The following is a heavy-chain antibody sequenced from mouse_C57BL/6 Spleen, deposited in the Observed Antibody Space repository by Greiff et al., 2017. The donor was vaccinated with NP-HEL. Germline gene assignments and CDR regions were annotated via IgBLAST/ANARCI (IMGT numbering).Heavy chain of an antibody. J-gene: IGHJ2*01. CDR2: IRNKANGYTT. CDR1: GFTFTDYY. Sequence: DVLLVESGGGLVQPGGSLSLSCAASGFTFTDYYMSWVRQPPGKALEWLGFIRNKANGYTTEYSASVKGRFTISRDNSQSILYLQMNALRAEDSATYYYARYDGYSGYFDYWGKGTTLTVSS. D-gene: IGHD2-3*01. CDR3: ARYDGYSGYFDY. V-gene: IGHV7-3*01.